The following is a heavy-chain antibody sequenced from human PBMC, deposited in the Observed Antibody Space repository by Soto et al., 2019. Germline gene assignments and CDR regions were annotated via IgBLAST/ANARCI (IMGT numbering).Heavy chain of an antibody. CDR1: GFTFSNYA. CDR2: VNNGGSST. Sequence: EVQLLESGGGLVQPGGSLRLSCAASGFTFSNYAMSWVRQAPGKGLEWVSSVNNGGSSTYYADSVKGRFTISRDNSKNRLYLQMNGLKAEDRAVYYCARFCSGGSLCYMGVWGKGTTVTVSS. D-gene: IGHD2-15*01. CDR3: ARFCSGGSLCYMGV. V-gene: IGHV3-23*01. J-gene: IGHJ6*03.